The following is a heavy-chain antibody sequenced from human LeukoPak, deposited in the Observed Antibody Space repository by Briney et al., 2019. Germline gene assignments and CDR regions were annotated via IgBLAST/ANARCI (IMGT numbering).Heavy chain of an antibody. D-gene: IGHD4-17*01. J-gene: IGHJ4*02. CDR3: ARLDYGDYGVQGCFDY. CDR2: IKQDGSEK. Sequence: GGSMRLSCAASGFTFSSYWMSWVRQAPGKGLEWVANIKQDGSEKYYVDSVKGRFTISRDNAKNSLYLQMNSLRAGDTAVYYCARLDYGDYGVQGCFDYWGQGTLVTVSS. V-gene: IGHV3-7*01. CDR1: GFTFSSYW.